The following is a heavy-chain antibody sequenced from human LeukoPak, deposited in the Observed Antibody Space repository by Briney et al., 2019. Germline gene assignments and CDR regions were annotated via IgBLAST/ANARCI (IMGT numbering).Heavy chain of an antibody. CDR1: GFTFSSYS. V-gene: IGHV3-48*04. D-gene: IGHD6-19*01. CDR2: ISSSSSTI. Sequence: GGSLRLSCAASGFTFSSYSMNWVRQAPGKGLEWVSYISSSSSTIYYADSVKGRFTISRDNAKNSLYLQMNSLRAEDTAVYYCARERLIAVAGTNFFDYWGQGTLVTVSS. CDR3: ARERLIAVAGTNFFDY. J-gene: IGHJ4*02.